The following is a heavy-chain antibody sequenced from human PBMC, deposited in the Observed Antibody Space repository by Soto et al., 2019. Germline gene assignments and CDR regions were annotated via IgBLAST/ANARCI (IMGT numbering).Heavy chain of an antibody. V-gene: IGHV3-74*03. CDR3: ARSDCGGQCACDY. J-gene: IGHJ4*02. CDR2: IKNDGSIT. D-gene: IGHD2-21*01. CDR1: GFTFSGYW. Sequence: GGSLRLSCAASGFTFSGYWMHWVRQAPGKGLVWVSRIKNDGSITTYADSVKGRFSISRDNSKSTVSLHMSSLRLEDTAIYYCARSDCGGQCACDYWGQGTLVTVSS.